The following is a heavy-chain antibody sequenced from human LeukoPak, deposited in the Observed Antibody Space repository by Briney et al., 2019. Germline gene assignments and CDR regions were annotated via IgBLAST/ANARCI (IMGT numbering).Heavy chain of an antibody. D-gene: IGHD2-2*01. V-gene: IGHV1-24*01. CDR3: ATVGCSSTSCYATYWFDP. Sequence: ASVKVSCKVSGYTLTELSMHWVRQAPGKGVEWMGGFDPEDGETIYAQKFQGRVTMTEDTSTDTAYMELSSLRSEDTAVYYCATVGCSSTSCYATYWFDPWGRGTLVTVSS. CDR1: GYTLTELS. J-gene: IGHJ5*02. CDR2: FDPEDGET.